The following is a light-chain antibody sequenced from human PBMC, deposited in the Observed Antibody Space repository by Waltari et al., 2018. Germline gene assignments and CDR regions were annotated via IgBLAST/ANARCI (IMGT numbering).Light chain of an antibody. V-gene: IGLV1-44*01. J-gene: IGLJ2*01. CDR3: ATWDGRVNGVL. Sequence: HSVPTQAPSESGTPGQRVTISCPGTTDNIGSGRGNSSQQVPGMSPKLLIYSNDQRPSGVPDRFSGSKSGTSASLAISGLQSEDEADYYCATWDGRVNGVLFGGGTKVTVL. CDR2: SND. CDR1: TDNIGSGR.